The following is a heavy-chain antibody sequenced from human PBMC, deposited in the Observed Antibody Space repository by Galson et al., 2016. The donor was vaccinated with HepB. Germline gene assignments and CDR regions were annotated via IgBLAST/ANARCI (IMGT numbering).Heavy chain of an antibody. CDR3: ARGAASSIEY. Sequence: CAISGDSVSSNTAAWNWIRQSPSRGLEWLGRTLYKSTWIYEYAVSVKTRLTITQDTSKNQFSLHLNSVTPEDTAVYYCARGAASSIEYGGHGTLVTVSS. CDR1: GDSVSSNTAA. D-gene: IGHD6-25*01. CDR2: TLYKSTWIY. J-gene: IGHJ4*03. V-gene: IGHV6-1*01.